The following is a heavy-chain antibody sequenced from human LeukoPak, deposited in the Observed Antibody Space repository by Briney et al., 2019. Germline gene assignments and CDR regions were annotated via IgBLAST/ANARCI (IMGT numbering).Heavy chain of an antibody. CDR1: GFPFSSYW. CDR3: ARLYCSGGSCYANLDF. J-gene: IGHJ4*02. V-gene: IGHV3-7*04. CDR2: INQDGSQK. D-gene: IGHD2-15*01. Sequence: GGSLRLSCAASGFPFSSYWMSWVRQAPGKGLEWVANINQDGSQKSYVDSARGRFTISRDNAENSLYLQMNSLTAEDTAVYYCARLYCSGGSCYANLDFWGQGTLVAVSS.